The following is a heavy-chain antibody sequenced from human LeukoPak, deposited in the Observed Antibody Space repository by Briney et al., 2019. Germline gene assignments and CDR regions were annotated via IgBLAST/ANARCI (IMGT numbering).Heavy chain of an antibody. J-gene: IGHJ4*02. CDR3: AREAFGDYGGNSDGGPHDY. V-gene: IGHV1-18*01. D-gene: IGHD4-23*01. CDR2: ISAYNGNT. Sequence: ASVKVSCKASGYTFTSYGISWVRQAPGQGLEWMGWISAYNGNTNYAQKLQGRVTMTTDTSTSTAYMELRSLRSDDTAVYYCAREAFGDYGGNSDGGPHDYWGQGTLVTVSS. CDR1: GYTFTSYG.